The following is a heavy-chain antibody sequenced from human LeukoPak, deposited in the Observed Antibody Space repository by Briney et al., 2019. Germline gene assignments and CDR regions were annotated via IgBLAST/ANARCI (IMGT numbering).Heavy chain of an antibody. Sequence: GGSLRLSCAVSGFTFSTYWMTWVRQAPGKGLEWVANIKHDGSGPSYLDSVKGRFTISRDNARNSLSLQMSSLRAEDTAVYYCARAREITVSGTDYFDYWGQGTLVTVSS. J-gene: IGHJ4*02. CDR2: IKHDGSGP. V-gene: IGHV3-7*01. CDR1: GFTFSTYW. CDR3: ARAREITVSGTDYFDY. D-gene: IGHD6-19*01.